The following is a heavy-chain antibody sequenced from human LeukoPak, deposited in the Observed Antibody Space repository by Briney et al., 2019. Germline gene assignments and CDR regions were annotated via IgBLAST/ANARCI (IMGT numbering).Heavy chain of an antibody. Sequence: GASVKVSCKASGYTFTGYYMHWVRQAPGQGLEWMGWINPNSGGTNYAQKFQGRVTMTRDTSISTAYMELNRLRSDDTAVYYCARFRGYCSSARCYAYYFDYWGQGTLVTVSS. CDR2: INPNSGGT. CDR3: ARFRGYCSSARCYAYYFDY. J-gene: IGHJ4*02. D-gene: IGHD2-2*01. CDR1: GYTFTGYY. V-gene: IGHV1-2*02.